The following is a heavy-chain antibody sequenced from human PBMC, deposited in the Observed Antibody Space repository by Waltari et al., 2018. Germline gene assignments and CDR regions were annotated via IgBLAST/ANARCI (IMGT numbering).Heavy chain of an antibody. CDR3: ARVATGTTGPVDY. V-gene: IGHV3-66*01. CDR1: GFHVIINY. Sequence: EVKLVESGGQLVQPGGSLRLACAASGFHVIINYMTWVRQAPGKGLEWLSLCNSGGGTSYADSVKGRFTISRDNSKNTLFLQMNSLRVEDTAVYYCARVATGTTGPVDYWGQGAQVTVSS. J-gene: IGHJ4*02. CDR2: CNSGGGT. D-gene: IGHD1-1*01.